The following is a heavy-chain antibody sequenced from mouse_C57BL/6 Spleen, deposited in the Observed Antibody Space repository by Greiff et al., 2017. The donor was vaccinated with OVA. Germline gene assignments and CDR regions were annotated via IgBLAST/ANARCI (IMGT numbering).Heavy chain of an antibody. CDR1: GFTFSDYG. J-gene: IGHJ2*01. V-gene: IGHV5-17*01. CDR2: ISSGSSTI. CDR3: ARDRAYYFDY. Sequence: EVKLVESGGGLVKPGGSLKLSCAASGFTFSDYGMHWVRQAPEKGLEWVAYISSGSSTIYYADTVKGRFTISRDNAKNTLFLQMTSLRSEDTAMYYCARDRAYYFDYWGQGTTLTVSS.